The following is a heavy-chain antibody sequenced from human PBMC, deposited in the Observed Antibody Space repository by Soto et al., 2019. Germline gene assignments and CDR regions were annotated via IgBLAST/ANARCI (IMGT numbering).Heavy chain of an antibody. Sequence: GLLRLSYAASGVNFGSYSSHWIIQAPGKGLEWVSYSSSGSITIYYADSVKGRFTISRDNAKNSLYLQLNSLRDEDTAVYYCARDFGYGDYVDCWGQGTLVTVSS. D-gene: IGHD4-17*01. CDR1: GVNFGSYS. J-gene: IGHJ4*02. V-gene: IGHV3-48*02. CDR3: ARDFGYGDYVDC. CDR2: SSSGSITI.